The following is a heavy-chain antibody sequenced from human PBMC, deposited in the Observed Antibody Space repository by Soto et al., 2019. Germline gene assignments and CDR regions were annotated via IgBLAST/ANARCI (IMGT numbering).Heavy chain of an antibody. D-gene: IGHD3-22*01. CDR2: TSDGGETK. CDR3: AKRSLSSASSGYVVYLDAFDI. J-gene: IGHJ3*02. CDR1: GFTFSSYA. V-gene: IGHV3-23*01. Sequence: GGSLRLSCVASGFTFSSYAMSWVRQAPGKGLEWVSATSDGGETKLYADPVKGRFTISRDNSKNTLYLQMDSLRADDTAVYYCAKRSLSSASSGYVVYLDAFDIWGQGTMVTVSS.